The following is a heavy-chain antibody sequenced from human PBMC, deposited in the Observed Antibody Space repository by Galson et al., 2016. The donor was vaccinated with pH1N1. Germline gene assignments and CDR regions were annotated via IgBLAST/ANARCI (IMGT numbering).Heavy chain of an antibody. CDR3: VRAVGRAEAH. Sequence: SLRLSCAASGFTFSSYAMTWVRQAPGKGLQWVANMNQDGNKKYYVDSVKGRFIISRDYSKNSLYLQMNSLRAEDTAMYYCVRAVGRAEAHWGQGTLVTVSS. J-gene: IGHJ4*02. D-gene: IGHD1-26*01. CDR1: GFTFSSYA. CDR2: MNQDGNKK. V-gene: IGHV3-7*01.